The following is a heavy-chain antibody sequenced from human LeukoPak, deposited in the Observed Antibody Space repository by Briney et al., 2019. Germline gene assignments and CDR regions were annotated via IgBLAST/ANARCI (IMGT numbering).Heavy chain of an antibody. V-gene: IGHV1-2*02. CDR1: GYTFTGYY. J-gene: IGHJ4*02. D-gene: IGHD3-22*01. CDR3: ARGRDYYDSSGAQDY. Sequence: ASVKVSCKASGYTFTGYYMHWVRQAPGQGLEWMGWINPNSGGTNYAQKFQGRVTMTRDTSISTAYMELSRLRSDDTAVYYCARGRDYYDSSGAQDYWGQGTLVTVSS. CDR2: INPNSGGT.